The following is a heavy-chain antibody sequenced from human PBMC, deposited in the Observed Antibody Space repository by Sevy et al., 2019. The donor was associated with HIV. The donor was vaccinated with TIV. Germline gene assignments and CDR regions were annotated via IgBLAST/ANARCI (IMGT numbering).Heavy chain of an antibody. CDR1: GFTFSSYS. D-gene: IGHD3-22*01. V-gene: IGHV3-48*02. CDR2: ISSSSSTI. Sequence: GGSLRLSCAASGFTFSSYSMNWVRQAPWKGLEWVSYISSSSSTIYYADSVKGRFTISRDNAKNSLYLQMNSLRDEDTAVYYCARGPLYYDSSGPVDYWGQGTLVTVSS. J-gene: IGHJ4*02. CDR3: ARGPLYYDSSGPVDY.